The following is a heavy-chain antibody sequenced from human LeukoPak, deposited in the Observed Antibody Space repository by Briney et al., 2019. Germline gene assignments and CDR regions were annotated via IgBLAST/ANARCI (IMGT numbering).Heavy chain of an antibody. D-gene: IGHD3-10*01. V-gene: IGHV3-11*01. Sequence: PGGSLRLSCAASGFTFSDYYMSWIRQAPGKGLEWVSYISSSGSTIYYADSVKGRFTISRDNAKNSLYLQMNSLRAEDTAVYYCARDRSRFQLLWFGELLFPVDGMDVWGQGTTVTVSS. J-gene: IGHJ6*02. CDR2: ISSSGSTI. CDR3: ARDRSRFQLLWFGELLFPVDGMDV. CDR1: GFTFSDYY.